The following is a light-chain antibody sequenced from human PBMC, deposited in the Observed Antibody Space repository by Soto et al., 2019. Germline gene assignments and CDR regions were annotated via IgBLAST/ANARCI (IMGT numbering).Light chain of an antibody. CDR2: KAS. V-gene: IGKV1-5*03. CDR3: QQYNNYWT. J-gene: IGKJ1*01. CDR1: QSCGTS. Sequence: DIQMTQSPSTLSASVGDRVTITCRASQSCGTSLAWYQQRPGKVPNLLIYKASNLESGVPSRFSGSGSGTEFTLTISSVQPDDFATYYCQQYNNYWTFGQGTKVEIK.